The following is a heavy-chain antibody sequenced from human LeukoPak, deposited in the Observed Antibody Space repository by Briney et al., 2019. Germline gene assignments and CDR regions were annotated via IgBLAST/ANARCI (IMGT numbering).Heavy chain of an antibody. CDR2: ISGSGSTI. J-gene: IGHJ4*02. CDR1: GFTFSNYE. D-gene: IGHD5-12*01. V-gene: IGHV3-48*03. CDR3: ARAGYGGYQDFDY. Sequence: GGSLRLSCAASGFTFSNYEMNWVRQAPGKGLEWVSYISGSGSTIYYADSVKGRFTISRDNAKNSLYLQMNSLRAEDTAVYYCARAGYGGYQDFDYWGQGTLVTVSS.